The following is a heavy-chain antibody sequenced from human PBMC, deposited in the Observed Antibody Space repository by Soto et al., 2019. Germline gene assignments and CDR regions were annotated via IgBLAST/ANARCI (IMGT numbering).Heavy chain of an antibody. J-gene: IGHJ5*02. V-gene: IGHV4-31*03. CDR2: IYYSGST. Sequence: TLSLTCPFSGGSISIVGYYWSWIRQHPGNGLEWIGYIYYSGSTYYNPSLKSRVTISVDKSKNQFSLKLSSVTAADTAVYYCAISTEGRSALETRCFDPWAQGTLVTDSS. CDR3: AISTEGRSALETRCFDP. CDR1: GGSISIVGYY. D-gene: IGHD2-8*02.